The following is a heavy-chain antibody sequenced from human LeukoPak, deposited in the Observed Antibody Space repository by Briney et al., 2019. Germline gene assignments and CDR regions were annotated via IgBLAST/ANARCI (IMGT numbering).Heavy chain of an antibody. CDR2: INHSGST. CDR3: VRGVGWQPDY. D-gene: IGHD2-15*01. J-gene: IGHJ4*02. Sequence: SATLSLTCAVYGGSFRGYYWSWIRHPPGKRMEWIGEINHSGSTNYNPSLKSRVTISVDTSKNQFSLKLSSVTAADTAVYYCVRGVGWQPDYWGQGAQVTVSS. V-gene: IGHV4-34*01. CDR1: GGSFRGYY.